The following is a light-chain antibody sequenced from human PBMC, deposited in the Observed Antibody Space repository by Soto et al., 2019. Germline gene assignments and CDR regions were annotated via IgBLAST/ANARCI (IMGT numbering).Light chain of an antibody. CDR2: GAS. J-gene: IGKJ5*01. CDR1: LGISSY. V-gene: IGKV3-20*01. CDR3: QQYGSSPWIT. Sequence: LTQSPSFLSASVGDRVTITCRASLGISSYLAWYQQKPGQAPRLLIYGASSRATGIPDRFSGSGSGTDFTLTISRLEPEDFAVYYCQQYGSSPWITFGQGTRLEIK.